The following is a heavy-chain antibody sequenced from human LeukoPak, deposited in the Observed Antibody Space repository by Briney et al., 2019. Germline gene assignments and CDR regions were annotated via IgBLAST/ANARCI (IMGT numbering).Heavy chain of an antibody. CDR2: ISWNSGSI. Sequence: GGSLRLSCAASGFTFDDYAMHWVRRAPGKGLEWVSGISWNSGSIGYADSVKGRFTISRDNAKNSLYLQMNSLRAEDTALYYCAKATVGATRPVYFDYWGQGTLVTVSS. J-gene: IGHJ4*02. D-gene: IGHD1-26*01. CDR1: GFTFDDYA. CDR3: AKATVGATRPVYFDY. V-gene: IGHV3-9*01.